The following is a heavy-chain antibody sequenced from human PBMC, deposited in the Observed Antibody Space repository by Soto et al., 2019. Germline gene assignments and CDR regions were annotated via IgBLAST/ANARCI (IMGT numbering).Heavy chain of an antibody. CDR2: IDQNGIT. J-gene: IGHJ6*02. Sequence: SETLSLTCAVSGDPISSSKWWTWVRQTPGKGLEWIGKIDQNGITNYNPSLESRVTILKDNSKNQLSLKLTSVTAVDSAVYYCARLNRDYYYYGMDVWGQGXTVTVPS. V-gene: IGHV4-4*02. CDR1: GDPISSSKW. CDR3: ARLNRDYYYYGMDV.